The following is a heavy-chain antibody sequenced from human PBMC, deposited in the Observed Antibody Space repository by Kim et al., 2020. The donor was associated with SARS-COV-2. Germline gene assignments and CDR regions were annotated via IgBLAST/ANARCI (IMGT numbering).Heavy chain of an antibody. CDR2: IKQDGSQI. CDR1: GFTFSSSW. V-gene: IGHV3-7*03. Sequence: GGSLRLSCAASGFTFSSSWMSWVRQAPGKGLECVANIKQDGSQINYVDSVKGRFTISRDNAKNSLFLHMNSLKADDTAVYYCARNRGWQQFDYWGQGTLVTVSS. CDR3: ARNRGWQQFDY. D-gene: IGHD3-10*01. J-gene: IGHJ4*02.